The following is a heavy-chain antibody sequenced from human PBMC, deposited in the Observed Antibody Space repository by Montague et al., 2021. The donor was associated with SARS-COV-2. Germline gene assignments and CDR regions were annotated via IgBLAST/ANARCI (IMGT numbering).Heavy chain of an antibody. CDR2: IFYTGNT. D-gene: IGHD1-7*01. CDR3: ARVITGTTYYFDY. Sequence: TLSLTCTVSGVSIINGDYYWSWIRQPPGRGLELIGYIFYTGNTYYTPSLRSRLSISADTSKNQFSLKLSSVTAADTAVYCCARVITGTTYYFDYWGQGTLVPVSS. CDR1: GVSIINGDYY. V-gene: IGHV4-30-4*01. J-gene: IGHJ4*02.